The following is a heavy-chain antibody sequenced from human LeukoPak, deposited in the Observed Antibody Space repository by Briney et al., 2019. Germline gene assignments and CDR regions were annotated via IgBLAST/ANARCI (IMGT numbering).Heavy chain of an antibody. CDR2: INPNSGGT. CDR3: ARDRGYQLLYSPNWYFDL. CDR1: GYTFTDYY. Sequence: ASVKVSCKASGYTFTDYYIHWVRQAPGQGLEWMGWINPNSGGTNYAQKFQGRVTMTRDTSISTAYMELSRLRSDDTAVYYCARDRGYQLLYSPNWYFDLWGRGTLVTVSS. V-gene: IGHV1-2*02. J-gene: IGHJ2*01. D-gene: IGHD2-2*02.